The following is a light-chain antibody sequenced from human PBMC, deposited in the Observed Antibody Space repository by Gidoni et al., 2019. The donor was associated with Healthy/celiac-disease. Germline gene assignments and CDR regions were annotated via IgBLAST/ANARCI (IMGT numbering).Light chain of an antibody. Sequence: AIRMTQSPSSLSASTGDRVTITCRASQGISSYLAWYQQKPGKAPKLLLYAASTVQSGVPSRFSGSGSGTDFTLTISCLQSEDFATYYCQQYYSYPPTFGQGTKVEIK. J-gene: IGKJ1*01. V-gene: IGKV1-8*01. CDR3: QQYYSYPPT. CDR2: AAS. CDR1: QGISSY.